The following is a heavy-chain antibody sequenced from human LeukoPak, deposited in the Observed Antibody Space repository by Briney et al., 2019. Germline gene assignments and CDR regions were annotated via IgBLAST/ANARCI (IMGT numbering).Heavy chain of an antibody. V-gene: IGHV3-23*01. CDR2: ISDSGGRT. D-gene: IGHD3-22*01. CDR3: AREGNYYDSSGRGGYYFDY. J-gene: IGHJ4*02. Sequence: GGSLRLSCAVSGITLSNYGMSWVRHAPGEGLEWVAGISDSGGRTKYADPVKGRFTISRDNAKNTLYMQMNSLRAEDTAVYYCAREGNYYDSSGRGGYYFDYWGQGTLVTVSS. CDR1: GITLSNYG.